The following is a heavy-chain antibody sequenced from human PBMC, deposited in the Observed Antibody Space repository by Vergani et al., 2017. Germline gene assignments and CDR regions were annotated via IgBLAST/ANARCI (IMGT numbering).Heavy chain of an antibody. J-gene: IGHJ4*02. CDR2: IIPIFGTT. Sequence: VQLLESGGGLVQPGGSLRLSCAASGFTFSSYAMSWVRKAPGQGLEWMGRIIPIFGTTSYAQKFQGRVTILADESTSTAYMELSSLRSEDTAVYYCARSSGYYSYYFDFWGQGTLVTVSS. V-gene: IGHV1-69*18. CDR3: ARSSGYYSYYFDF. CDR1: GFTFSSYA. D-gene: IGHD3-22*01.